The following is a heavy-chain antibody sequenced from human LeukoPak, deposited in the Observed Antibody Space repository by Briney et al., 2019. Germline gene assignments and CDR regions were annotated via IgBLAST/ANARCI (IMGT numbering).Heavy chain of an antibody. V-gene: IGHV1-24*01. Sequence: ASVKVSCKVSGYTLTELSMHWVRQAPGKGLEWMGGFDPEDGETIYAQKFQGRVTMTEDTSTDTAYMELSSLRSEDTAVYYCAVFLQDSDYSWFDPWGQGTLVTVSS. CDR1: GYTLTELS. J-gene: IGHJ5*02. CDR3: AVFLQDSDYSWFDP. D-gene: IGHD4-11*01. CDR2: FDPEDGET.